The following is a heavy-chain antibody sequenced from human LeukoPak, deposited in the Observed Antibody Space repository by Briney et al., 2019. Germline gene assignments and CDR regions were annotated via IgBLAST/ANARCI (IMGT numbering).Heavy chain of an antibody. CDR3: ARLGSSSWYPLDY. Sequence: GESLKISCKGSGYSFTSYWIGWVRQMPGKGLEWMGIIYPGDSDTGYSPSFQGQVTISADKSISTAYLQSSSLKASDTAMYYCARLGSSSWYPLDYWGQGTLVTVSS. CDR1: GYSFTSYW. J-gene: IGHJ4*02. D-gene: IGHD6-13*01. CDR2: IYPGDSDT. V-gene: IGHV5-51*01.